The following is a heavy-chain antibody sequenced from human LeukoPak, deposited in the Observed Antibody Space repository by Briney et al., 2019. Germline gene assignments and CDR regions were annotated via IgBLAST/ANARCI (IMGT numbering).Heavy chain of an antibody. J-gene: IGHJ4*02. V-gene: IGHV3-21*01. CDR2: ISSSSSYI. CDR3: ARVGEKAFHLWPEIDY. D-gene: IGHD5-24*01. Sequence: GGSLRLSCAASGFTFSTYSMNWVRQAPGKGLEWVSSISSSSSYIYYADSVKGRFTTSRDNAKKSLYLQMNSLRAEDTAVYYCARVGEKAFHLWPEIDYWGQGTLVTVSS. CDR1: GFTFSTYS.